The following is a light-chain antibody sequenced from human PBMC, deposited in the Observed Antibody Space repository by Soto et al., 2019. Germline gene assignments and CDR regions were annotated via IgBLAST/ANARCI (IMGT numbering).Light chain of an antibody. CDR1: QSVSSSY. CDR3: QQYDSSPVT. V-gene: IGKV3-20*01. J-gene: IGKJ2*01. Sequence: ENVLTQSPGTLSLSPGERATLSCRASQSVSSSYLTWYQQKPGQAPRLLIYGASSRATDLPDRFSGSGSGTDFNLTISRLEPEDFAVYYCQQYDSSPVTFGQGTQLEIK. CDR2: GAS.